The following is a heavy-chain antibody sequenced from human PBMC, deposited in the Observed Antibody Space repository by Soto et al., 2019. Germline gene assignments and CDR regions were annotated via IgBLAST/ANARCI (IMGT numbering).Heavy chain of an antibody. CDR2: IKSKTDGGTT. CDR1: GFTFSNAW. J-gene: IGHJ4*02. D-gene: IGHD5-12*01. V-gene: IGHV3-15*01. Sequence: GGSLRLSCAASGFTFSNAWMSWVRQAPGKGLEWVGRIKSKTDGGTTDYAAPVKGRFTISRDDSKNTLYLQMNSLKTEDTAVYYCTTDDGPRLNSGYDWGVDYWGQGTLVTVSS. CDR3: TTDDGPRLNSGYDWGVDY.